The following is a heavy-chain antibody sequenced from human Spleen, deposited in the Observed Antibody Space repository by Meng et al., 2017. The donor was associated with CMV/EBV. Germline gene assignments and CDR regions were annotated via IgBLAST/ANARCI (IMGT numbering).Heavy chain of an antibody. CDR2: INPDGGGA. Sequence: ASVKVSCKASGYTFTDYYIHWVRQVPGQGLEWMGWINPDGGGANSAQKFQGRVTMTRDTSISTAYMELTSLTSDDTAVFYCARAPNDFWKDYWGQGTLVTVSS. J-gene: IGHJ4*02. D-gene: IGHD3/OR15-3a*01. CDR1: GYTFTDYY. CDR3: ARAPNDFWKDY. V-gene: IGHV1-2*02.